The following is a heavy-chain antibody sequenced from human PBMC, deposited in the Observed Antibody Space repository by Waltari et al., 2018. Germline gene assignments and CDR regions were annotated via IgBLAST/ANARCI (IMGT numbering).Heavy chain of an antibody. CDR3: ARVRGYYDSSGKRYYYYYMDV. CDR2: INHVGRT. D-gene: IGHD3-22*01. CDR1: GGSFSGYY. Sequence: QVQLQQWGAGLLKPSETLSLTCAVYGGSFSGYYWSWIRQPPGKGLEWIGEINHVGRTNYNPSLKSRVTISVDTSKNQFSLKLSSVTAADTAVYYCARVRGYYDSSGKRYYYYYMDVWGKGTTVTVSS. V-gene: IGHV4-34*01. J-gene: IGHJ6*03.